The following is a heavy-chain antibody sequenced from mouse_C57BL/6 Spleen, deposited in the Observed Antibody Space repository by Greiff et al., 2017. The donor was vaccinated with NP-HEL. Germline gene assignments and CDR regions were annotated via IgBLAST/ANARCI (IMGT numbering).Heavy chain of an antibody. J-gene: IGHJ4*01. CDR2: IRSKSNNYAT. CDR3: VRQTHNYAMDD. CDR1: GFSFNTYA. V-gene: IGHV10-1*01. Sequence: EVMLVESGGGLVQPKGSLKLSCAASGFSFNTYAMNWVRQAPGKGLEWVARIRSKSNNYATYYTDSVKDRFTISRDDSESMLYLQMNNLKTEDTDREDGVRQTHNYAMDDWGQGTSVTVSS.